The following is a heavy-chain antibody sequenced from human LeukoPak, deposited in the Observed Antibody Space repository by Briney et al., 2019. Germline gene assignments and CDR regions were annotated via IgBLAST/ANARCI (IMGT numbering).Heavy chain of an antibody. V-gene: IGHV3-11*01. Sequence: GGSLRLSCAASGFTFSDYYMSWIRQAPGKGLEWVSYISSSGSTIYYADSVKGRFTISRDNAKNSLYLQMNSLRAEDTAMYYCARHTYGSGSYYRYGMDVWGQGTTVTVSS. D-gene: IGHD3-10*01. J-gene: IGHJ6*02. CDR2: ISSSGSTI. CDR3: ARHTYGSGSYYRYGMDV. CDR1: GFTFSDYY.